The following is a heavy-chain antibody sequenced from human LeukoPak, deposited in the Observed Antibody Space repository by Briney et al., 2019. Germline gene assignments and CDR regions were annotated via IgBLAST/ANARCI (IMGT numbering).Heavy chain of an antibody. CDR1: GFTLSSYS. V-gene: IGHV3-21*01. D-gene: IGHD6-6*01. J-gene: IGHJ4*02. CDR2: ISSSSSYI. CDR3: ARAAFRYSSSSFCDY. Sequence: GGSLRLSCAASGFTLSSYSMNWVRQAPGRGLEWVSSISSSSSYIYYAGSVKGRFTISRDNAKNSLYLQMNSLRAEDTAVYYCARAAFRYSSSSFCDYWGQGTLVTVSS.